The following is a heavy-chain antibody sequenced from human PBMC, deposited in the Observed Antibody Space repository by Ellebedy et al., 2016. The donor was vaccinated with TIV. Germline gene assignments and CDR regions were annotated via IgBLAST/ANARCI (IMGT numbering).Heavy chain of an antibody. J-gene: IGHJ5*02. V-gene: IGHV3-7*01. Sequence: GESLKISCAASGFSFRSYWMSWVRQAPGKGLEWVANIYQDGSDEYYVDFVKGRFTISRDNANKALFLQMNSLRVEDTAVYYCARRGSNGDYAVQINSWFDRWGRGTLVTVSS. CDR1: GFSFRSYW. D-gene: IGHD4-17*01. CDR2: IYQDGSDE. CDR3: ARRGSNGDYAVQINSWFDR.